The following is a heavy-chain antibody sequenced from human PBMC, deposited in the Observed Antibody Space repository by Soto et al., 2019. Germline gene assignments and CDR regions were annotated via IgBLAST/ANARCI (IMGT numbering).Heavy chain of an antibody. CDR2: ISSSGSTI. D-gene: IGHD3-3*01. J-gene: IGHJ5*02. CDR1: GFTFSDYY. CDR3: ARGSGEFWSGYHQGWFDP. Sequence: GGSLRLSCAASGFTFSDYYMSWIRQAPGKGLEWVSYISSSGSTIYYADSVKGRFTISRDNAKNSLYLQMNSLRAEDTAVYYCARGSGEFWSGYHQGWFDPWGQGTLVTVSS. V-gene: IGHV3-11*01.